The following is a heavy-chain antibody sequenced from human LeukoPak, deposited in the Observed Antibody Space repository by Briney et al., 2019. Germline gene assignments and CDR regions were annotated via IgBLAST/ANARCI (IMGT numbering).Heavy chain of an antibody. V-gene: IGHV3-7*01. CDR1: GFTFSSYG. J-gene: IGHJ4*02. D-gene: IGHD3-16*02. CDR2: IKQDGSEK. Sequence: GGSLRLSCAASGFTFSSYGMHWVRQAPGKGLEWVANIKQDGSEKYYVDSVKGRFTIPRDNAKNSLSLQMNSLRAEDTAVYYCARIWGSYRSGFDYWGQGTLVTVSS. CDR3: ARIWGSYRSGFDY.